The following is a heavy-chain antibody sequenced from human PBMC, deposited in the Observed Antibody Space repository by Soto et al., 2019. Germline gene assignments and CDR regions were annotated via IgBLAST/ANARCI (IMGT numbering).Heavy chain of an antibody. J-gene: IGHJ6*02. CDR2: ISGSGGST. V-gene: IGHV3-23*01. CDR3: AKDQIAVVTLYYVMDV. CDR1: GFTFSSYA. D-gene: IGHD3-22*01. Sequence: GGSLRLSCAASGFTFSSYAMSWVRQAPGKGLEWVSAISGSGGSTYYADSVKGRFTISRDNSKNTLYLQMNSLRAEDTAVYFCAKDQIAVVTLYYVMDVWGQGTTVTVSS.